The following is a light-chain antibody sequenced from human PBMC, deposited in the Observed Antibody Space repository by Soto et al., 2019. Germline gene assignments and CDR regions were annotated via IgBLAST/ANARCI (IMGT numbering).Light chain of an antibody. Sequence: QSVLTQPASVSGSPGQSITISCTGTSSDVGAYSYVSWYQQHPGKAPKLIIYDVSDRPSGISNRSSGSKSDNTASLTISGLQAEDEAEYYCSSYTSSTTYVFGTGTKVTVL. J-gene: IGLJ1*01. CDR3: SSYTSSTTYV. V-gene: IGLV2-14*03. CDR2: DVS. CDR1: SSDVGAYSY.